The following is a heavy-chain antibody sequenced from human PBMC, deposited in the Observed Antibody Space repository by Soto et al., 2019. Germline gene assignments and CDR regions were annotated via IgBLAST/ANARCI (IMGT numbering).Heavy chain of an antibody. CDR2: IYYSGTTT. CDR1: GGXINHYY. Sequence: SETLSLTCTVSGGXINHYYWTWIRQPPGKGLEWMGYIYYSGTTTNYNPSLKSRVTLSVDTSKNQFSLKLSSVTAADTAVYYCARLGAYYQSLDPWGPGTLVIVSS. V-gene: IGHV4-59*08. CDR3: ARLGAYYQSLDP. J-gene: IGHJ5*02. D-gene: IGHD3-22*01.